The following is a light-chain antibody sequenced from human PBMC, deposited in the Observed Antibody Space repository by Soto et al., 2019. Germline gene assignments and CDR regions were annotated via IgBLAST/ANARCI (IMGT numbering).Light chain of an antibody. J-gene: IGLJ3*02. CDR2: STN. CDR1: SGSVSANNY. Sequence: QTVVTQEPSFSVSPGRTVTFTCGLSSGSVSANNYPSWYQQTPGQAPRTLIYSTNTRSSGVPDRFSASILGNKAALTITGAQADDECDYYCVLYMGSGIWVFGGGTKLTVL. V-gene: IGLV8-61*01. CDR3: VLYMGSGIWV.